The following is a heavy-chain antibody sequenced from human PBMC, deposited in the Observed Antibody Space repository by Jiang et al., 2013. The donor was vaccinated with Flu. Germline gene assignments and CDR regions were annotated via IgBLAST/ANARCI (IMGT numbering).Heavy chain of an antibody. Sequence: LLKPSETLSLTCAVYGGSFSGYYWSWIRQPPGKGLEWIGEINHSGSTNYNPSLKSRVTISVDTSKNQFSLKLSSVTAADTAVYYCARGRRLVRASSFDYWGQGTLVTVSS. CDR1: GGSFSGYY. CDR3: ARGRRLVRASSFDY. CDR2: INHSGST. J-gene: IGHJ4*02. V-gene: IGHV4-34*01. D-gene: IGHD6-19*01.